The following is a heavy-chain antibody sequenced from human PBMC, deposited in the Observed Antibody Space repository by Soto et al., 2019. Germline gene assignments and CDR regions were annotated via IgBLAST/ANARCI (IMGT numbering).Heavy chain of an antibody. CDR2: IYYSGST. V-gene: IGHV4-39*01. J-gene: IGHJ6*02. CDR3: ASGKSLASYYYYGMDV. CDR1: GGSISSSSYY. Sequence: SETLSLTCTVSGGSISSSSYYWGWIRQPPGKGLEWIGSIYYSGSTYYNPSLKSRVTISVDTSKNQFSLKLSSVTAADTAVYYCASGKSLASYYYYGMDVWGQGTTVTVSS.